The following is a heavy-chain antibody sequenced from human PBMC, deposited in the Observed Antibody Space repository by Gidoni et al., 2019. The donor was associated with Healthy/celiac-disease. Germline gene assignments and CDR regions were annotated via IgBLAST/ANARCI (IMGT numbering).Heavy chain of an antibody. J-gene: IGHJ4*02. CDR1: GGSISSSY. CDR2: IYTSGST. Sequence: QVQLQESGPGLVKPSETLSLTCTVSGGSISSSYWSWIRQPAGKGLEWIGRIYTSGSTNYNPSLKSRVTMSVDTSKNQFSLKLSSVTAADTAVYYCARESSSGVVVVAATHFDYWGQGTLVTVSS. D-gene: IGHD2-15*01. CDR3: ARESSSGVVVVAATHFDY. V-gene: IGHV4-4*07.